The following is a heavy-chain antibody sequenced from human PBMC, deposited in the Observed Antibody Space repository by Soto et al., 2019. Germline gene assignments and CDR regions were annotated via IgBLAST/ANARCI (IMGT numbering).Heavy chain of an antibody. J-gene: IGHJ6*02. CDR3: ARRRGSGSDYYYNYGMGV. CDR2: IYPGDSDI. CDR1: GYSFSRYW. D-gene: IGHD1-26*01. V-gene: IGHV5-51*01. Sequence: PGESLEISCKGSGYSFSRYWIGWVRQMPGKGLEWMGIIYPGDSDIRYSPSFQGQVTISADTSISTAYLQWSSLKAPDTAIYYCARRRGSGSDYYYNYGMGVWGQGTTVTVSS.